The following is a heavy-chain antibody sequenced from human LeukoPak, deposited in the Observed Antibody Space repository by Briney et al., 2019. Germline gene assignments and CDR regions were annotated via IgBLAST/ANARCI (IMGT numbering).Heavy chain of an antibody. CDR3: ARAGAAAGTPFDY. J-gene: IGHJ4*02. CDR2: ITSYNGNT. D-gene: IGHD6-13*01. Sequence: ASVKVSCKASGYTFTSHGLSWVRQAPGQGLEWMGWITSYNGNTKYAQQLQGRVTMTTDTSTGTAYMELRSLRSDDTAVYYCARAGAAAGTPFDYWGQGTLVTVSS. V-gene: IGHV1-18*01. CDR1: GYTFTSHG.